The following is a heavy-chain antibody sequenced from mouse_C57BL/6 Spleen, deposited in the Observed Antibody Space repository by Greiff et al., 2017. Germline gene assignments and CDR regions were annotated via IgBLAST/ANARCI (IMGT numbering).Heavy chain of an antibody. CDR1: GFSLTSYG. V-gene: IGHV2-3*01. CDR2: LWGDGST. Sequence: VKLVESGPGLVAPSQSLSISCTVSGFSLTSYGVSWVRQPPGKGLEWLGVLWGDGSTNYHSALITRLSISKDNSNSQAFLRLNSLQTDDTATYYWAKYGSSCDWYFEVWGTGTTVTVSS. J-gene: IGHJ1*03. CDR3: AKYGSSCDWYFEV. D-gene: IGHD1-1*01.